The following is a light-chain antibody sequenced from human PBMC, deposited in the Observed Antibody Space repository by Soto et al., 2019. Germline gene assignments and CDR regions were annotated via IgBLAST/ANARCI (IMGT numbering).Light chain of an antibody. CDR2: RDN. CDR3: AAWDDTLSGVV. V-gene: IGLV1-47*01. Sequence: QSVLTQPPSASGTPGQRVTISCSGSSSNIGSNYVYWYQQLPRTAPKLLLYRDNQRPSGVPDRFSDSKSGTSASLAISGLRSDDEADYYCAAWDDTLSGVVFGGRTKLTVL. J-gene: IGLJ2*01. CDR1: SSNIGSNY.